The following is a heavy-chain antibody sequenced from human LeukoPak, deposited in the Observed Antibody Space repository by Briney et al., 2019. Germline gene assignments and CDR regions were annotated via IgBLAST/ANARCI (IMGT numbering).Heavy chain of an antibody. J-gene: IGHJ4*02. CDR1: GGSISSSSYY. V-gene: IGHV4-39*01. Sequence: SETLSLTCSVSGGSISSSSYYWGWIRQPPGKGLEWIGSIYYSGSTYYNPSLKSRVTISVDTSKNQFSLKLSSVTAADTAVYYCARRSPPRYCSGGSCYSDGIDYWGQGTLVTVSS. CDR3: ARRSPPRYCSGGSCYSDGIDY. D-gene: IGHD2-15*01. CDR2: IYYSGST.